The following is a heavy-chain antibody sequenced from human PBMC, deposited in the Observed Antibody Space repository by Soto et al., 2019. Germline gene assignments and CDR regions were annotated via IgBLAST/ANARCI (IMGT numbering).Heavy chain of an antibody. CDR1: GGSISSSSYY. D-gene: IGHD2-2*01. J-gene: IGHJ6*02. Sequence: SETLSLTCTVSGGSISSSSYYWGWIRQPPGKGLEWIGSIYYSGSTYYNPSLKSRVTISVDTSKNQFSLKLSSVTAADTAVYYCAIGRGYCSSTSCYEDGMDVWGQGTTVTVSS. CDR3: AIGRGYCSSTSCYEDGMDV. V-gene: IGHV4-39*01. CDR2: IYYSGST.